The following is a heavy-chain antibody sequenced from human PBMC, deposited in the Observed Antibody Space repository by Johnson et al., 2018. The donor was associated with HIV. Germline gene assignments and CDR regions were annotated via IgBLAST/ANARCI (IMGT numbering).Heavy chain of an antibody. CDR1: GFTFDDYA. J-gene: IGHJ3*02. Sequence: VQLVESGGGLVQPGRSLRLSCAASGFTFDDYAMHWVRQAPGKGLEWVSGISWNSGSIGYADSVKGRFTISRDNAKNSLYLQMNSLRAEDTALYYCARERDPERGAQKSGVYAFDIWGQGTMVTVSS. CDR2: ISWNSGSI. CDR3: ARERDPERGAQKSGVYAFDI. D-gene: IGHD3-10*01. V-gene: IGHV3-9*01.